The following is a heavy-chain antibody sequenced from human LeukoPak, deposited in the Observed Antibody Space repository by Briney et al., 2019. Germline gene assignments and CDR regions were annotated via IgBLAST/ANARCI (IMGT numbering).Heavy chain of an antibody. V-gene: IGHV4-34*01. J-gene: IGHJ5*02. CDR3: ARAAVPANYYDSSGTPRWFDP. CDR1: GRSFSGYY. Sequence: PSETLSLTCAVYGRSFSGYYWSWIRQPPGKGLEWIGEINHSGSTNYNPSLKSRVTISVDTSKNQFSLKLSSVTAADTAVYYCARAAVPANYYDSSGTPRWFDPWGQGTLVTVSS. D-gene: IGHD3-22*01. CDR2: INHSGST.